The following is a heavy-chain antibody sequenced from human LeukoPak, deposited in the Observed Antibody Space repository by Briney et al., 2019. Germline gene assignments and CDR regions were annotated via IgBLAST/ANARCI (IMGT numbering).Heavy chain of an antibody. CDR3: ARSPTKRVPEDY. D-gene: IGHD2-2*01. V-gene: IGHV4-4*02. J-gene: IGHJ4*02. CDR2: IFHSGST. Sequence: SETLSLTCTVSSDSIFTSNWWSWVRQPPGKGLEWIGQIFHSGSTSYSPSLKSRVTIPMDKSKNQISLRLTSVTAADTAVYYCARSPTKRVPEDYWGQGTLVTASS. CDR1: SDSIFTSNW.